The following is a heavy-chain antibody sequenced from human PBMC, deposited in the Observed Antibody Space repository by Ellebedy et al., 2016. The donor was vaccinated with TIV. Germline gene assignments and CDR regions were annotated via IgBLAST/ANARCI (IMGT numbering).Heavy chain of an antibody. V-gene: IGHV1-2*02. Sequence: AASVKVSCKTSGYTFTDYYIHWVRQAPGQGLEWMGWINPNSGGTNYAQKFQGRVTMTRDTSISTAYMELSRLRSDDTAVYYCAKLYSYGYHFDYWGQGTLVTVSS. D-gene: IGHD5-18*01. J-gene: IGHJ4*02. CDR3: AKLYSYGYHFDY. CDR2: INPNSGGT. CDR1: GYTFTDYY.